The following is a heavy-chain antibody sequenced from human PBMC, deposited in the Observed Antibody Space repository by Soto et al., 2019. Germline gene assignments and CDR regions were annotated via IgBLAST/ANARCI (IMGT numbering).Heavy chain of an antibody. J-gene: IGHJ4*02. Sequence: VQLLESGGGLVQPGGSLRLSCAASGFTFSSYAMSWVRQAPGKGLEWVSAISGSGGSTYYADYVKGRFTIYRDNSKNTLYLQMNSLRAEDTAVYYCAKDPSSWQWELLSGDWGQGPLVTVSS. D-gene: IGHD1-26*01. V-gene: IGHV3-23*01. CDR2: ISGSGGST. CDR3: AKDPSSWQWELLSGD. CDR1: GFTFSSYA.